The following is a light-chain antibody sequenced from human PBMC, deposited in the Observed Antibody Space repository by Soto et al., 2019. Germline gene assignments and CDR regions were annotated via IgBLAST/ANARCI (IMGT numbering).Light chain of an antibody. CDR3: QQNYNAPPT. CDR2: AAS. Sequence: DIQMTQSPSSLSASVGDRVTITCRASQNVGSDLSWYQHRPGEAPKLLIYAASSLQSGVPSRFSGSGFGTDFTLTINSLQPEDFATYSCQQNYNAPPTFGQGTQVAIK. CDR1: QNVGSD. V-gene: IGKV1-39*01. J-gene: IGKJ1*01.